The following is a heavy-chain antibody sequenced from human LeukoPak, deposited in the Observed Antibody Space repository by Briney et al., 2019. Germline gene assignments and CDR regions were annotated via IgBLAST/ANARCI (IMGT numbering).Heavy chain of an antibody. D-gene: IGHD1-26*01. J-gene: IGHJ5*02. CDR2: ISSSSSTI. V-gene: IGHV3-48*01. CDR1: GFTFSSYS. Sequence: SGGSLRLSCAASGFTFSSYSMNWVRQAPGKGLEWVSYISSSSSTIYYADSVKGRFTISRDNAKNTLYLQMNSLRAEDTAVYYCAKDSGGSYINWFDPWGQGTLVTVSS. CDR3: AKDSGGSYINWFDP.